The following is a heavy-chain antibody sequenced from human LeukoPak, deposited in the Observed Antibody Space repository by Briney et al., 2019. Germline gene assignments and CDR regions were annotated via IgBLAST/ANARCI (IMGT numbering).Heavy chain of an antibody. CDR2: IKQDGSEK. CDR3: ASHLRFEEVDY. Sequence: GGSLRLSCAASGFIFGSFWMSWVRQAPGKGLEWVANIKQDGSEKYYVDSVKGRFTISRDNAKKSLFLQINSLRAEDTAVYYCASHLRFEEVDYWGQGTLVTVSS. V-gene: IGHV3-7*01. J-gene: IGHJ4*02. CDR1: GFIFGSFW. D-gene: IGHD3-3*01.